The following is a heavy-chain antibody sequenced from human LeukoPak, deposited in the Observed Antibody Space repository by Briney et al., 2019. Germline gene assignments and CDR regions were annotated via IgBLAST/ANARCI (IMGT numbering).Heavy chain of an antibody. V-gene: IGHV4-39*01. J-gene: IGHJ2*01. Sequence: SETLSLTCTVSGDSISSNSYYWGWIRQPPGKGLEWIGSIYYSGSTYNNPSLKSRVTISVDTSKNQFSLKLNSLTAADTAVYYCARQQQLVLRYFDLWGRGTLVTVSS. CDR2: IYYSGST. CDR3: ARQQQLVLRYFDL. D-gene: IGHD6-13*01. CDR1: GDSISSNSYY.